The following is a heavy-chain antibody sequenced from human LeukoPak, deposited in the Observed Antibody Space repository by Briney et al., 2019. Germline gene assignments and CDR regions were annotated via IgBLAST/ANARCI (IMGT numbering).Heavy chain of an antibody. Sequence: KPSETLSLTCAVYGVSFSGYYWSWIRQPPGKGLEWIGEINHSGSTNYNPSLKSRVTISVDTSKNQFSLKLSSVTAADTAVYYCARGGDIVVVVAAEYDYWGQGTLVTVSS. CDR2: INHSGST. J-gene: IGHJ4*02. CDR1: GVSFSGYY. CDR3: ARGGDIVVVVAAEYDY. V-gene: IGHV4-34*01. D-gene: IGHD2-15*01.